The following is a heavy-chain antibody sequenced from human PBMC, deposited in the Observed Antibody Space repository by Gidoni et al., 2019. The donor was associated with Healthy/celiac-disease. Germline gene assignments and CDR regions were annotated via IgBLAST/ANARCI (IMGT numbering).Heavy chain of an antibody. V-gene: IGHV3-23*01. CDR3: AKGYCSGGSCYSRPYGMDV. J-gene: IGHJ6*02. CDR2: ISGSGGST. CDR1: GFTCSSYA. Sequence: EVQLLESGGGLVQPGGSLRLSCEASGFTCSSYAMSWVRQAPGKGLEWVSAISGSGGSTSYAASVKGRFTISRDNSKNTLYLQMNSLRAEDTAVYYCAKGYCSGGSCYSRPYGMDVWGQGTTVTVSS. D-gene: IGHD2-15*01.